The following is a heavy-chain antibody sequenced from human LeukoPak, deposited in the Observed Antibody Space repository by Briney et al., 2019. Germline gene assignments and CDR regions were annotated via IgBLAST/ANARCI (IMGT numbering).Heavy chain of an antibody. D-gene: IGHD6-6*01. CDR1: GFTFRSYT. Sequence: PGRSLRISCEASGFTFRSYTMHWVRQAPGKGLEWVAVLSLDEITQYYADSVKGRFTISRDNSKSTLYLQMNSLGVEDTAVYYCARDPIGAAPDYFDYWGQGTLVTVSS. V-gene: IGHV3-30*04. J-gene: IGHJ4*02. CDR2: LSLDEITQ. CDR3: ARDPIGAAPDYFDY.